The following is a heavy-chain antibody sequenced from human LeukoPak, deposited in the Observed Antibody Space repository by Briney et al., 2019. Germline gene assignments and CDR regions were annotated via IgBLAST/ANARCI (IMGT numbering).Heavy chain of an antibody. V-gene: IGHV3-23*01. D-gene: IGHD6-13*01. CDR2: ISGSGGST. CDR3: AKTVVPAAIYSSSWYWYYFDY. Sequence: PGGSLRLSCAASGFTFSGYWMHWVRQAPGKGLEWVSAISGSGGSTYYADSVKGRFTISRDNSKNTLYLQMNSLRAEDTAVYYCAKTVVPAAIYSSSWYWYYFDYWGQGTLVTVSS. CDR1: GFTFSGYW. J-gene: IGHJ4*02.